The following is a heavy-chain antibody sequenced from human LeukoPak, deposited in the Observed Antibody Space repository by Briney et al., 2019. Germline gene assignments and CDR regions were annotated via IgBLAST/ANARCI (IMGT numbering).Heavy chain of an antibody. CDR3: ARGQYYYDSSGYYSGFDY. CDR2: IYYSGST. Sequence: SETLSLTCTVSGGSISSYYWSWIRQPPGKGLEWIGYIYYSGSTNYNPSLESRVTISVDTSKNQFSLKLSSVTPADTSVDYCARGQYYYDSSGYYSGFDYWGQGTLVTVSS. D-gene: IGHD3-22*01. J-gene: IGHJ4*02. V-gene: IGHV4-59*01. CDR1: GGSISSYY.